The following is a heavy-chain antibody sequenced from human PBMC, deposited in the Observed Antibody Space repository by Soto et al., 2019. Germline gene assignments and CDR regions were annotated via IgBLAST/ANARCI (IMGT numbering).Heavy chain of an antibody. CDR3: ARAGGPYYFDY. D-gene: IGHD2-15*01. Sequence: SETLSLTCTVSGGSISSGDYYWSWIRQPPGKGLEWIGYIYYSGSTYYNPSLKSRVTISVDTSKNQFSLKLSSVTAADTAVYYCARAGGPYYFDYWGQGTLVTVSS. CDR1: GGSISSGDYY. CDR2: IYYSGST. J-gene: IGHJ4*02. V-gene: IGHV4-30-4*01.